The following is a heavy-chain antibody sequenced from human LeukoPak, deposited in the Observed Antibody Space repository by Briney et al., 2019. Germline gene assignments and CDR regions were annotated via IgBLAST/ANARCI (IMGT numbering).Heavy chain of an antibody. V-gene: IGHV3-74*01. CDR1: GFTFSSYW. D-gene: IGHD1-26*01. J-gene: IGHJ3*02. CDR3: ARSGRGGAFDI. Sequence: GGSLRLSCAASGFTFSSYWMHWVRQVPGKGLVWVSRIYSDGSRTTYADSVKGRFTISGDNAKNTLYLEMNSLRAEDTAVYYCARSGRGGAFDIWGHGTMVTVSS. CDR2: IYSDGSRT.